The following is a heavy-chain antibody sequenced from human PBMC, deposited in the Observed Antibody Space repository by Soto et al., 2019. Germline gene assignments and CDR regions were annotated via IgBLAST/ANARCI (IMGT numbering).Heavy chain of an antibody. CDR1: GGSTSSFY. J-gene: IGHJ4*02. Sequence: QVQLQESGPGLVKPSETLSLTCTVSGGSTSSFYWSWIRQPPGKGLEWIGYIYDSGSPDYTPSLKSRVTMSLDTSKNQFSLKLRSVTAADTAVYYCATASSSGSSGELDYWGQGTLVTVSS. CDR3: ATASSSGSSGELDY. CDR2: IYDSGSP. V-gene: IGHV4-59*01. D-gene: IGHD3-22*01.